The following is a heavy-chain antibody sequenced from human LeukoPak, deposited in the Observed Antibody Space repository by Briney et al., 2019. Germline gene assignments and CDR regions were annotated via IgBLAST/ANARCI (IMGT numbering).Heavy chain of an antibody. CDR2: IYTSGST. D-gene: IGHD2-21*01. CDR3: ARGTVGRTYCGGDCYSPIDY. CDR1: GGSISSGSYY. V-gene: IGHV4-61*02. Sequence: SETLSLTCTVSGGSISSGSYYWSWIRQPAGKGLEWIGRIYTSGSTNYNPSLKSPVTISVDTSKNQFSLKLSSVTAADTAVYYCARGTVGRTYCGGDCYSPIDYWGQGTLVTVSS. J-gene: IGHJ4*02.